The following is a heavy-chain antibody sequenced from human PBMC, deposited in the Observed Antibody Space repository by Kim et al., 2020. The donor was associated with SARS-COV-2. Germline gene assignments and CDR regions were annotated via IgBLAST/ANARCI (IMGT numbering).Heavy chain of an antibody. CDR2: ISGSGGST. CDR1: GFTFSSYA. J-gene: IGHJ4*02. Sequence: GGSLRLSCAASGFTFSSYAMSWVRQAPGKGLEWVSAISGSGGSTYYADSVKGRFTISRDNAKNTLYLQMNSLRAEDTAVYYCAKAWVVATTSDENYFDYWGQGTLVTVSS. V-gene: IGHV3-23*01. D-gene: IGHD5-12*01. CDR3: AKAWVVATTSDENYFDY.